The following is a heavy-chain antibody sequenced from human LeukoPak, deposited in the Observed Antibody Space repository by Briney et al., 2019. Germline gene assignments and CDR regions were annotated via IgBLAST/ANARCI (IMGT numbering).Heavy chain of an antibody. Sequence: GGSLRLSCAASGLTFSSYWMSWVRQAPGKGLEWVANIKQDGSVKTYVDSVKGRFTISRDNAKNSRYLQMNSLRAEDTAVYYCAKDSYSRGDYWGQGTLVTVSS. CDR2: IKQDGSVK. V-gene: IGHV3-7*01. CDR1: GLTFSSYW. CDR3: AKDSYSRGDY. D-gene: IGHD6-13*01. J-gene: IGHJ4*02.